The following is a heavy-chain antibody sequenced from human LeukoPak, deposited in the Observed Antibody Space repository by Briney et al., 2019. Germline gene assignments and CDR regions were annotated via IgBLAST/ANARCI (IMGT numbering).Heavy chain of an antibody. CDR3: ATDPAFPDKQPNFDY. J-gene: IGHJ4*02. Sequence: AGGSLRLSCGVSGFTLSSYAMSWVRQAPGKGLEWVSAISGSGGSTYYADSVKGRFTISRDNSKNTLYLQMNSLRAEDTAVYYCATDPAFPDKQPNFDYWGQGTLVTVSS. CDR2: ISGSGGST. V-gene: IGHV3-23*01. CDR1: GFTLSSYA. D-gene: IGHD1/OR15-1a*01.